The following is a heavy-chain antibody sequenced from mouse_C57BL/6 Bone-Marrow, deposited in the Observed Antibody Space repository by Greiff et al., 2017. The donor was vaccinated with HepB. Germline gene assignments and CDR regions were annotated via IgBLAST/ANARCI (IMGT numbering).Heavy chain of an antibody. J-gene: IGHJ3*01. D-gene: IGHD3-2*02. V-gene: IGHV2-9-1*01. CDR1: GFSLTSYA. CDR3: ARLDSSGYPAWFAY. Sequence: VQGVESGPGLVAPSQSLSITCTVSGFSLTSYAISWVRQPPGKGLEWLGVIWTGGGTNYNSALKSRLSISKDNSKSQVFLKMNSLQTDDTARYYCARLDSSGYPAWFAYWGQGTLVTVSA. CDR2: IWTGGGT.